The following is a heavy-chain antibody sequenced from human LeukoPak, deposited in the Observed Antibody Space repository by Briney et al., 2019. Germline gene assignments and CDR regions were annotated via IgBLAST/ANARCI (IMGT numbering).Heavy chain of an antibody. CDR3: AKDRSTVTTGVFDI. CDR1: GFTFSSYG. J-gene: IGHJ3*02. CDR2: ISYDGTNK. D-gene: IGHD4-17*01. V-gene: IGHV3-30*18. Sequence: GRSLRLSCAASGFTFSSYGTHWVRQAPGKGLEWVAVISYDGTNKYYADSVNGRFIMSRENSKTTLYLQMNMLRAEETAVYYCAKDRSTVTTGVFDIWGQGTMVSVSS.